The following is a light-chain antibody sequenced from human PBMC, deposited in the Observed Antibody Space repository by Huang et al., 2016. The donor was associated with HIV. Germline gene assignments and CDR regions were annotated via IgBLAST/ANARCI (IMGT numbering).Light chain of an antibody. CDR2: WAS. CDR1: QSVYSSSTSKDY. J-gene: IGKJ1*01. Sequence: DIIMTQSPDSLAVSLGERATLNCRSSQSVYSSSTSKDYMAWFQQKPVQPPRLLLFWASTREAGVPDRFSGSGSGTHCTLTIANLEAEDAAIYYCQQYYSSPQTFGQGTRVEVK. V-gene: IGKV4-1*01. CDR3: QQYYSSPQT.